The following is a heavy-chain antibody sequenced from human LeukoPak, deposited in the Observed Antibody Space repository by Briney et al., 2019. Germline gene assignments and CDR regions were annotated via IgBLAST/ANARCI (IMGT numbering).Heavy chain of an antibody. J-gene: IGHJ4*02. CDR3: VTDIVVVVAATTPFDY. V-gene: IGHV3-30*03. CDR1: GFTLSSFG. D-gene: IGHD2-15*01. CDR2: ISYDGNNR. Sequence: PGGSLRLSCAASGFTLSSFGMHWVRQAPGKGLEWVAVISYDGNNRYYADSVKGRITISRDKSKNTLYLQMDSLRAEDTAVYYCVTDIVVVVAATTPFDYWGQGTLVTVSS.